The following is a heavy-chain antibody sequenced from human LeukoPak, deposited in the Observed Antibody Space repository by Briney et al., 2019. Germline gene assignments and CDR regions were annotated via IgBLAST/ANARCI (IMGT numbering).Heavy chain of an antibody. Sequence: GGSLRLSCAASGFTFSSFAMSWVRQAPGKGLEWVSTIVTSGTGTYYADSVKGRFTISRDDSKDTLYLQVNSLRAEDTALYYCAKQPASGFYYFEDWGQGTLVTVSS. D-gene: IGHD3-22*01. CDR3: AKQPASGFYYFED. CDR1: GFTFSSFA. J-gene: IGHJ4*02. V-gene: IGHV3-23*01. CDR2: IVTSGTGT.